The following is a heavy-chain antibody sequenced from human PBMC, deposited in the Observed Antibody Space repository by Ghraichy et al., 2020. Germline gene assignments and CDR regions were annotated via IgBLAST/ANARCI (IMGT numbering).Heavy chain of an antibody. Sequence: GEYLNISCAASGFTFSSYAMNWVRQAPGKGLEWVSVISGSGDSTYYADSVKGRFSISRDNSKNTLYLQMNSLRAEDTAVYYCAKGATDRAVGYNSGWGMVDYWGQGTLVTVSS. CDR1: GFTFSSYA. J-gene: IGHJ4*02. D-gene: IGHD6-19*01. CDR3: AKGATDRAVGYNSGWGMVDY. V-gene: IGHV3-23*01. CDR2: ISGSGDST.